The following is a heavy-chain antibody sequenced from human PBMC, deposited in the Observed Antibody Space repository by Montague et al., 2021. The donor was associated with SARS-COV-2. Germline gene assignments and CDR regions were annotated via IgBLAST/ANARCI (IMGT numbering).Heavy chain of an antibody. J-gene: IGHJ4*02. CDR1: GGSISSYDSY. V-gene: IGHV4-31*03. CDR3: ARMYVPAHGTSAASYSDY. CDR2: ISYSGRT. Sequence: TLSLTCIVSGGSISSYDSYWTWMRQHPGKGLEWIGYISYSGRTSYNVSLKSRLTLSADTSHNQFSLKLTSMTAADTAVYYCARMYVPAHGTSAASYSDYWGQGTLVTVSS. D-gene: IGHD6-13*01.